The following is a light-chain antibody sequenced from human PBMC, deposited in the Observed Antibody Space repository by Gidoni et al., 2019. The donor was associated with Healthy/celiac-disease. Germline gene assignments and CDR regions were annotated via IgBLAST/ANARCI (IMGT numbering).Light chain of an antibody. J-gene: IGKJ1*01. CDR3: QQYGSSRWT. CDR2: GAS. V-gene: IGKV3-20*01. Sequence: SYLAWYQQKPGQAPRLLIYGASSRATGIPDRFSGSGSGTDFTLTISRLEPEDFAVYYCQQYGSSRWTFGQGTKVEIK. CDR1: SY.